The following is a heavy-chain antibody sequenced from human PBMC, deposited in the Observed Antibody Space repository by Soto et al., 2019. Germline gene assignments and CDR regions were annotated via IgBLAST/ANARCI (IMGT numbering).Heavy chain of an antibody. CDR2: IYYSGST. V-gene: IGHV4-39*01. CDR1: GGSISSSSYY. J-gene: IGHJ4*02. D-gene: IGHD6-6*01. Sequence: PSETLSLTCTVSGGSISSSSYYWGWIRQPPGEGLEWIGSIYYSGSTYYNPSLKSRVTISVDTSKNQFSLKLSSVTAADTAVYYCARLPRYSSSSDWGQGTLVTVSS. CDR3: ARLPRYSSSSD.